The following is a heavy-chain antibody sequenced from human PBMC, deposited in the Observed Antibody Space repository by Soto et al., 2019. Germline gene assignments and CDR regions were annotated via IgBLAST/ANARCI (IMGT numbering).Heavy chain of an antibody. CDR2: ISYDGSNK. CDR3: ARDRRGYSGYVLDY. Sequence: GGSLRLSCAASGFTFSSYAMHWVRQAPGKGLEWVAVISYDGSNKYYADSVKGRFTISRDNSKNTLYLQMNSLRAEDTAVYYCARDRRGYSGYVLDYWGQGTLVTVSS. CDR1: GFTFSSYA. J-gene: IGHJ4*02. V-gene: IGHV3-30-3*01. D-gene: IGHD5-12*01.